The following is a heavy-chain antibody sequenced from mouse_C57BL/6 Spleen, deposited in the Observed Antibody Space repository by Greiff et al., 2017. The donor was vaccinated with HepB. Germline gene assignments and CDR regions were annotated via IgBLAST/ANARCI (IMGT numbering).Heavy chain of an antibody. CDR1: GYTFTSYW. V-gene: IGHV1-52*01. J-gene: IGHJ3*01. Sequence: VQLQQPGAELVRPGSSVKLSCKASGYTFTSYWMHWVKQRPIQGLEWIGNIDPSDSETHYNQKFKDKATLTVDKSSSTACMQLSSLTSEDSAVYYCARDYGSSLFAYWGQGTLVTVSA. D-gene: IGHD1-1*01. CDR3: ARDYGSSLFAY. CDR2: IDPSDSET.